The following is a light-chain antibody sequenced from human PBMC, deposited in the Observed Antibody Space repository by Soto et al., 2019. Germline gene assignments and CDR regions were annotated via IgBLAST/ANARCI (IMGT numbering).Light chain of an antibody. J-gene: IGLJ2*01. Sequence: QAVVTQPPSVSGAPGQRVTISCTGSRSNIGAGYDVHWYQHLPGTAPKLLIYANINRPSGIPDRFSASKSGTSASLAITGLQAEDEADYYCQSYDSTLGGSVFGGGTKVTVL. CDR1: RSNIGAGYD. CDR2: ANI. V-gene: IGLV1-40*01. CDR3: QSYDSTLGGSV.